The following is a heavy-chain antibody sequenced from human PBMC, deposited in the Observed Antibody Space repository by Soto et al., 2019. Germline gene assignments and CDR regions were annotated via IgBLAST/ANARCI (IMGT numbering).Heavy chain of an antibody. J-gene: IGHJ3*02. D-gene: IGHD2-15*01. CDR2: ITADGGT. CDR1: GFTVSSHA. CDR3: APHVSWGGGSCQYDAFAI. Sequence: EVQVLESGGGLVQPGGSLRLSCEGSGFTVSSHAMTWIRQAPGKGPEWVSTITADGGTYYADSVKGRFAMSRDTSESTLYLQMNSLGAEDTAAYYCAPHVSWGGGSCQYDAFAIRGQWTMVTVSS. V-gene: IGHV3-23*01.